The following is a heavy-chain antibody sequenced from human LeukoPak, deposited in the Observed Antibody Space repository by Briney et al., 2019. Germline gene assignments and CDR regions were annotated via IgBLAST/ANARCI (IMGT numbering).Heavy chain of an antibody. J-gene: IGHJ4*02. CDR1: GFTFDDYT. V-gene: IGHV3-43*01. CDR3: AKDSSGWRGFDY. Sequence: GSLRLSCAASGFTFDDYTMHWVRQAPGKGLEWVSLISWDGGSTYYADSVKGRFTISRDNSKNSLYLQMNSLRTEDTALYYCAKDSSGWRGFDYWGQGTLVTVSS. CDR2: ISWDGGST. D-gene: IGHD6-19*01.